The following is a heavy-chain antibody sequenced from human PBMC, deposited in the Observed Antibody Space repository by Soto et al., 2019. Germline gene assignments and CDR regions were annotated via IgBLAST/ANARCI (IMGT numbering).Heavy chain of an antibody. D-gene: IGHD6-13*01. V-gene: IGHV4-30-2*01. CDR3: ARGLLREQQLVTTFDY. J-gene: IGHJ4*02. CDR2: INHSGST. Sequence: SETLSLTCAVSGGSISSGGYSWNWIRQPPGKGLEWIGYINHSGSTNYNPSLKSRVTISVDTSKNQFSLKLSSVTAADTAVYYCARGLLREQQLVTTFDYWGQGTLVTVSS. CDR1: GGSISSGGYS.